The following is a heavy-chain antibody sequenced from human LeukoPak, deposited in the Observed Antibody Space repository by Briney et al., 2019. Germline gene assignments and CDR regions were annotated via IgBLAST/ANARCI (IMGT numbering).Heavy chain of an antibody. V-gene: IGHV4-39*07. Sequence: SETLSLTCTVSGGSIFNSQNYWAWIRQSPGKGLEWIGSIYYSGTTYYNPSLKSRVTISVDTSENHFSLQLSSVTAADTAAYYCARHKSVTYDAFDLWGRGTMVTVSS. CDR1: GGSIFNSQNY. CDR3: ARHKSVTYDAFDL. J-gene: IGHJ3*01. D-gene: IGHD2-21*02. CDR2: IYYSGTT.